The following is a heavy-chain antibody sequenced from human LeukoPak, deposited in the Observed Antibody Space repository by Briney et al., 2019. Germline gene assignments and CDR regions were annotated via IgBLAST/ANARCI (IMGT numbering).Heavy chain of an antibody. CDR1: GFTFSNYW. D-gene: IGHD1-26*01. J-gene: IGHJ4*02. V-gene: IGHV3-74*01. CDR3: ARGGTYSFDY. CDR2: VHSDGRST. Sequence: TGGSLRLSCAASGFTFSNYWMHWVRQAPGKGLAWVSRVHSDGRSTTYADSVKGRFTISRDNAKNTLYLQMNSLRVEDTAVYYCARGGTYSFDYWGRGTLVTVSS.